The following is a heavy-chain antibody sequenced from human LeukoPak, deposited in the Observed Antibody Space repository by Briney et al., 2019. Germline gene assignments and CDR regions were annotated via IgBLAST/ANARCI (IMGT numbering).Heavy chain of an antibody. Sequence: SETLSLTRTFSDGSLRSYYRSWMRQPPGKGLEWIAYVSYSGSSNYNPSLKRRVTISVDTSKNQFSQKLSSVTAADTAVYYCARCAGARRHFDLWGRGTLVTVSS. D-gene: IGHD3-10*02. CDR3: ARCAGARRHFDL. CDR1: DGSLRSYY. J-gene: IGHJ2*01. V-gene: IGHV4-59*01. CDR2: VSYSGSS.